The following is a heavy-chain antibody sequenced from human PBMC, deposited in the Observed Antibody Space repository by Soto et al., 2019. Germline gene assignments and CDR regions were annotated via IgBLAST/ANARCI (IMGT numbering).Heavy chain of an antibody. D-gene: IGHD3-10*01. J-gene: IGHJ6*04. CDR1: GFTFSDYY. CDR2: ISSSGSTI. CDR3: ARDPLSPERDV. V-gene: IGHV3-11*01. Sequence: GGSLRLSCAASGFTFSDYYMSLIRQDPGKGLEWVSYISSSGSTIYYADSVKGRFTISRDNAKNSLYLQMNSLRAEDTAVYYCARDPLSPERDVWGKGPTVTASP.